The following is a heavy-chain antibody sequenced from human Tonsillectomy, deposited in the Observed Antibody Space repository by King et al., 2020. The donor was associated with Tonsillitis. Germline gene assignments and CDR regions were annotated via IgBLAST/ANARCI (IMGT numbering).Heavy chain of an antibody. D-gene: IGHD3-10*01. CDR2: IVVGSGNT. Sequence: QLVQSGPEVKKPGTSVKVSCKASGFTFTSCAMQWVRQARGQRLEWIGWIVVGSGNTNYAQKFQERVTITSDMSTSTAYMELSSLRSEDTAVYYCAAWVGGGSGSYYSYGMDVWGQGTTVTVSS. CDR1: GFTFTSCA. J-gene: IGHJ6*02. CDR3: AAWVGGGSGSYYSYGMDV. V-gene: IGHV1-58*02.